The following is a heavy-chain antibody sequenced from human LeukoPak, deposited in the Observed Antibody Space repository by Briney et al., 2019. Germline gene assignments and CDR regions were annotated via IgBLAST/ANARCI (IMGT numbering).Heavy chain of an antibody. Sequence: GGSLRIPCAASGFTFSSYAMSWVRQAPGKGLEWVSAISGSGGSTYYADSVKGRFTISRDNSKNTLYLQMNSLRAEDTAVYYCAKNADYYGSGSYIDYWGQGTLVTVSS. CDR3: AKNADYYGSGSYIDY. J-gene: IGHJ4*02. CDR1: GFTFSSYA. CDR2: ISGSGGST. V-gene: IGHV3-23*01. D-gene: IGHD3-10*01.